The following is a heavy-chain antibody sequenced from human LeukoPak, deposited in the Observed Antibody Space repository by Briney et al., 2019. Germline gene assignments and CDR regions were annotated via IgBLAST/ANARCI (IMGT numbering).Heavy chain of an antibody. J-gene: IGHJ4*02. CDR1: GYTFTSYG. D-gene: IGHD3-22*01. CDR3: ARLWDYYDSSGYYSYYFDY. Sequence: ASVKVSCKASGYTFTSYGISWVRQAPGQGLEWMGWISAYNGNTNYAQKLQGRVTMTTDTSTSTAYMELRSLRSDDTAVYYCARLWDYYDSSGYYSYYFDYWGQGTLVTVSS. V-gene: IGHV1-18*01. CDR2: ISAYNGNT.